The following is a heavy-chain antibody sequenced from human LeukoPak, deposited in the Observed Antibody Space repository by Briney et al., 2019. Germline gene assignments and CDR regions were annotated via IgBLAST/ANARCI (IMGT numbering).Heavy chain of an antibody. CDR2: ITYDGSNK. CDR3: AKDSGYCSSTSCSARIYYGMDV. CDR1: GFTFSSYG. J-gene: IGHJ6*04. D-gene: IGHD2-2*01. V-gene: IGHV3-30*18. Sequence: GGSLRLSCAASGFTFSSYGMRWVRQAPGKGLEWVAVITYDGSNKYYADSVKGRFTISRDNSKNMLYLQMNSLRAEDTAVYYCAKDSGYCSSTSCSARIYYGMDVWGKGTTVTVSS.